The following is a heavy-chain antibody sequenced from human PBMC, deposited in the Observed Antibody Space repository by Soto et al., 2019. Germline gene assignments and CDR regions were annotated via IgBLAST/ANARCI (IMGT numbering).Heavy chain of an antibody. D-gene: IGHD6-19*01. J-gene: IGHJ4*02. Sequence: QITLKESSPTLVKPTQTLTLTCTFSGFSLSSTRMAVGWIRQPTGKALEWLALIYWDDDKRYSPFLKSRLTITKDTSKNQVVLTMSNMDPVDTARYYCAHIVVAGLGYYFDYWGQGTLVTVSS. CDR3: AHIVVAGLGYYFDY. CDR2: IYWDDDK. V-gene: IGHV2-5*02. CDR1: GFSLSSTRMA.